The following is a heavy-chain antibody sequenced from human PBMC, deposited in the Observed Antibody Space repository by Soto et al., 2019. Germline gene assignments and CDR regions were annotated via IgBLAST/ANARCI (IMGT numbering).Heavy chain of an antibody. Sequence: EVQLVESGGGLVQPRGSLRLSCAASGFTVSSKYMSWVRQAPGKGLEWVSDIYSGGDTYYADSVKGRFTTSRHNSENTLYLQMNSLRGEDSAVYYCARRGGDYYDYWGQGTLVTVSS. D-gene: IGHD2-21*01. CDR2: IYSGGDT. CDR3: ARRGGDYYDY. CDR1: GFTVSSKY. J-gene: IGHJ4*02. V-gene: IGHV3-53*04.